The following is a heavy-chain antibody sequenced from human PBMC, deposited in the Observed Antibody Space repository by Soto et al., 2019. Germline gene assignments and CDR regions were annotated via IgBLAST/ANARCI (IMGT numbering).Heavy chain of an antibody. V-gene: IGHV5-51*01. D-gene: IGHD2-2*02. CDR1: GYSFTSYW. CDR2: IYPGDSDT. J-gene: IGHJ6*02. Sequence: GESLKISCKGSGYSFTSYWIGWGRQMPGKGLEWVGVIYPGDSDTRYSPSFQGQVTISAHKSISTAYLQWSSLKASDTAMYYCARSVGYCSSTSCYRDYYYSTDVWGQGTTVTVSS. CDR3: ARSVGYCSSTSCYRDYYYSTDV.